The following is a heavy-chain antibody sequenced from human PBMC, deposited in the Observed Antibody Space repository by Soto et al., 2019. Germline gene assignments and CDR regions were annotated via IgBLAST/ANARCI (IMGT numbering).Heavy chain of an antibody. D-gene: IGHD4-17*01. J-gene: IGHJ3*02. Sequence: QLQLQESGPGLVKPSETLSLTCTVSGGSISSSSYYWGWIRQPPGKGLEWIGSIYYSGSTYYNPSLKSRVTISVVTSKNQFSLKLSSVTAADTAVYYCAFYYGDYVVGSYGAFDIWGQGTMVTVSS. CDR2: IYYSGST. CDR3: AFYYGDYVVGSYGAFDI. CDR1: GGSISSSSYY. V-gene: IGHV4-39*01.